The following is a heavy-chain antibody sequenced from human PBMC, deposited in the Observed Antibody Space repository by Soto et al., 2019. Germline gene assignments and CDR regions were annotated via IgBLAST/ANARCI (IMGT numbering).Heavy chain of an antibody. V-gene: IGHV1-8*01. D-gene: IGHD3-10*01. CDR1: GYTFTSYD. CDR3: ARGFRKYYYGSGSSYSFDP. J-gene: IGHJ5*02. Sequence: ASVKVSCKASGYTFTSYDINWVRQATGQGLEWMGWMNPNSGNTGYAQKVQGRVTRTRTTSISTAYMELSSVRSEDPAVYYCARGFRKYYYGSGSSYSFDPWGQGTLVTLSS. CDR2: MNPNSGNT.